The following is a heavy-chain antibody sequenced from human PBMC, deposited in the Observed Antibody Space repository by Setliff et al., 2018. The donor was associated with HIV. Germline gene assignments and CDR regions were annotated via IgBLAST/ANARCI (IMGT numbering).Heavy chain of an antibody. CDR3: ATRIRDGHRGYGYFDF. J-gene: IGHJ4*02. V-gene: IGHV1-3*01. D-gene: IGHD5-12*01. Sequence: ASVKVSCKTSGFTFSNYAIHWVRQAPGQGLEWMGWINAGNGDTRYSPKFQGRVTTTEDTSTDTAYMELSSLRPEDTAVYYCATRIRDGHRGYGYFDFWGQGTLVTVSS. CDR1: GFTFSNYA. CDR2: INAGNGDT.